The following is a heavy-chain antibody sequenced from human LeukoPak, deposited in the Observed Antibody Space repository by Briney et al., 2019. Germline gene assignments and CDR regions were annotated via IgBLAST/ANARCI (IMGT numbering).Heavy chain of an antibody. Sequence: ASVKVSCKASGYTFTGYYMHWVRQAPGQGLEWMGRINPNSGGTNYAQKFQGRVTMTRDTSISTAYMELSRLRSDDTAVYYCAFTFFVPTGRFGESDYCGQGTLVTVSS. CDR3: AFTFFVPTGRFGESDY. J-gene: IGHJ4*02. D-gene: IGHD3-10*01. V-gene: IGHV1-2*06. CDR1: GYTFTGYY. CDR2: INPNSGGT.